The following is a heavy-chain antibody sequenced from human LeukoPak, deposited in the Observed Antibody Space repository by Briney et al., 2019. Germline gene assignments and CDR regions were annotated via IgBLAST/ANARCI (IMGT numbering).Heavy chain of an antibody. J-gene: IGHJ5*02. D-gene: IGHD6-6*01. CDR1: GGTFSSYA. V-gene: IGHV1-69*04. CDR3: ARDRPGSGSSSGDWFDP. CDR2: IIPILGIA. Sequence: EASVKVSCKASGGTFSSYAISWVRQAPGQGLEWMGRIIPILGIANYAQKFQGRVTITADKSTSTAYMELSSLRSEDTAVYYCARDRPGSGSSSGDWFDPWGQGTLVTVSS.